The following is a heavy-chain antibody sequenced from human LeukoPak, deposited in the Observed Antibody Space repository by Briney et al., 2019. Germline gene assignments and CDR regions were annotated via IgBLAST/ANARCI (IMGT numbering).Heavy chain of an antibody. CDR2: TSSSDAGT. CDR1: GFTFNNAW. V-gene: IGHV3-23*01. J-gene: IGHJ6*02. Sequence: GGSLRLSCAASGFTFNNAWLSWIRQAPGKGLEWVSATSSSDAGTYHADSVRGRFTISRDNSKNTLYLQMNSLRAEDTAVYYCARVQGSYGQSDVWGQGTTVTISS. D-gene: IGHD3-10*01. CDR3: ARVQGSYGQSDV.